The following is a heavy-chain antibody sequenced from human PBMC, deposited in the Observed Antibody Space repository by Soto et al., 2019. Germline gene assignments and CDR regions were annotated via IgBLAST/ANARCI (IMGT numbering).Heavy chain of an antibody. CDR2: IIPIFGTA. CDR3: ARGGGGSCHVPPCAFDI. Sequence: QVQLVQSGAEVKKPGSSVKVSCKASGGTFSSYAISWVRQAPGQGLEWMGGIIPIFGTANYAQKFQGRVTITADESTSTAYMELSSLRSEDTAVYYCARGGGGSCHVPPCAFDIWGQGTMVTVSS. D-gene: IGHD2-15*01. V-gene: IGHV1-69*01. J-gene: IGHJ3*02. CDR1: GGTFSSYA.